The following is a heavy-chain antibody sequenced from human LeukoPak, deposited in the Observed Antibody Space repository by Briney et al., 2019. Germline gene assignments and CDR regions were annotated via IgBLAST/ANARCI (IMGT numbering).Heavy chain of an antibody. Sequence: SVKVSCKASGGTFSSYAISWVRQAPGQGLEWMGGIIPIFGTANYAQKFQGRVTSTADESTSTAYMELSSLRSEDTAVYYCARSSITIFGVAIALFDYWGQGTLVTVSS. J-gene: IGHJ4*02. D-gene: IGHD3-3*01. V-gene: IGHV1-69*13. CDR3: ARSSITIFGVAIALFDY. CDR1: GGTFSSYA. CDR2: IIPIFGTA.